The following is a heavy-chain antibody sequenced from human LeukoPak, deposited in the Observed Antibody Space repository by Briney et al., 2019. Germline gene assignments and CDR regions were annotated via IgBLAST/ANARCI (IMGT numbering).Heavy chain of an antibody. Sequence: GGSLRLSCAASGFTFSSYEMNWVRQAPGKGLEWVSYISSSGSTIYYADSVKGRFTISRDNAKNSLHLQMNSLRPEDTAVYYCARDPYSGSYGDYYYYYMDVWGKGTTVTISS. D-gene: IGHD1-26*01. J-gene: IGHJ6*03. CDR1: GFTFSSYE. V-gene: IGHV3-48*03. CDR2: ISSSGSTI. CDR3: ARDPYSGSYGDYYYYYMDV.